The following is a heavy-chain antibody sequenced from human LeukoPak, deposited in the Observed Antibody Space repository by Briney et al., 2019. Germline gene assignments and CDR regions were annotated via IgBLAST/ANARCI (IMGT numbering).Heavy chain of an antibody. J-gene: IGHJ4*02. CDR3: ARDWAQHCSSTSCYGPFDY. Sequence: PSETLSLTCAVYGGSFSGYYWSWIRQPPGKGLEWIGRIYTSGSTNKNPSLKSRVTMSVDTSKNQISLKLSSVTAADTAVYYCARDWAQHCSSTSCYGPFDYWGQGTLVTVSS. CDR2: IYTSGST. V-gene: IGHV4-4*07. D-gene: IGHD2-2*01. CDR1: GGSFSGYY.